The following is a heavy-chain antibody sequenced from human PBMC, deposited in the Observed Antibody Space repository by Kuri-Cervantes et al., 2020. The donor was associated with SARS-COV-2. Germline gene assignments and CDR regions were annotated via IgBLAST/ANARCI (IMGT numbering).Heavy chain of an antibody. CDR3: ARDKSSIQLWLRPLDY. CDR1: GFTFSSHA. Sequence: GGSLRLSCAASGFTFSSHAMHWVRQAPGKGLEWVAVISYDGSNKYYADSVKGRFTISRDNSKNTLYLQMNSLRAEDTAVYYCARDKSSIQLWLRPLDYWGQGTLVTVSS. D-gene: IGHD5-18*01. J-gene: IGHJ4*02. V-gene: IGHV3-30*01. CDR2: ISYDGSNK.